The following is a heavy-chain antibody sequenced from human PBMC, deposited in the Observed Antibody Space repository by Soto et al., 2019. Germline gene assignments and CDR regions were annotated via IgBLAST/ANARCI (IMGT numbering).Heavy chain of an antibody. J-gene: IGHJ6*03. Sequence: QVQLQQWGAGLLRPSETLSLTCAVDGGSFSGHYWSWIRQPPGKGLEWIGEINPSGSTKYNPSLKRRVAIAADTSRNQFSLKLSSVTAADTAMFYCARGGITIYDYSLAVCGQGTTVTVSS. CDR3: ARGGITIYDYSLAV. CDR2: INPSGST. V-gene: IGHV4-34*01. D-gene: IGHD3-3*01. CDR1: GGSFSGHY.